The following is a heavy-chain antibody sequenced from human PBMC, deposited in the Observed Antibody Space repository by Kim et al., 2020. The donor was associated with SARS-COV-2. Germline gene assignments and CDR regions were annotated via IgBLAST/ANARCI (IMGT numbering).Heavy chain of an antibody. V-gene: IGHV5-51*01. D-gene: IGHD2-15*01. CDR2: IYPGDSDT. J-gene: IGHJ4*02. Sequence: GESLKISCKGSGYSFTSYWIGWVRQMPGKVLEWMGIIYPGDSDTRYSPSFQGQVTISADKSISTAYLQWSSLKASDTAMYYCARRLICGGSCCPFDDLGQGTLVTVYS. CDR3: ARRLICGGSCCPFDD. CDR1: GYSFTSYW.